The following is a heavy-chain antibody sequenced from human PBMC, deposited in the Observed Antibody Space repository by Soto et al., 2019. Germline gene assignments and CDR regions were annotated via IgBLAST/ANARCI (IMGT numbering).Heavy chain of an antibody. CDR3: ARDRLVRGVPLAFDI. D-gene: IGHD3-10*01. J-gene: IGHJ3*02. CDR2: ISGYNGNT. CDR1: GYTFTSYG. Sequence: QVQLVQSGAEVKKPGASVKVSCKASGYTFTSYGISWVRQAPGQGLEWMGWISGYNGNTNYAQKLQGGATMPTDTCTSTAYMELRSMRSDATAVYYCARDRLVRGVPLAFDIWGQGTMVTVSS. V-gene: IGHV1-18*01.